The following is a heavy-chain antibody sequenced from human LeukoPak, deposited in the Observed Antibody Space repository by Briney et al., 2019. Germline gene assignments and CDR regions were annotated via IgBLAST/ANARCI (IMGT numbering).Heavy chain of an antibody. CDR3: AREGVWFGECDY. J-gene: IGHJ4*02. Sequence: GGSLRLSCAASGFTFSSYAMSWVRQAPGKGLEWVSAISGSGGSTYYADSVKGRFTISRDNSKNTLYLQMNSLKTEDTAVYYCAREGVWFGECDYWGQGTLVTVSS. CDR1: GFTFSSYA. CDR2: ISGSGGST. V-gene: IGHV3-23*01. D-gene: IGHD3-10*01.